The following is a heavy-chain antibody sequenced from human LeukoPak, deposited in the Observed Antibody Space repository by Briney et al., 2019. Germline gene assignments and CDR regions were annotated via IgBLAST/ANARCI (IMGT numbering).Heavy chain of an antibody. CDR1: GFTVSSNY. CDR2: IYSGGST. D-gene: IGHD3-16*02. V-gene: IGHV3-53*01. CDR3: AKDLMIMFGGVIVPPDAFDI. Sequence: GGSLRLSCAASGFTVSSNYMSWVRQAPGRGLEWVSVIYSGGSTYYADSVKGRFTISRDNSKNTLYLQMNSLRAEDTAVYYCAKDLMIMFGGVIVPPDAFDIWGQGTMVTVSS. J-gene: IGHJ3*02.